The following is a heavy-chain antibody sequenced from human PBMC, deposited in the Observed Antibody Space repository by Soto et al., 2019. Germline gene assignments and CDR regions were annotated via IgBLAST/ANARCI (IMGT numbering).Heavy chain of an antibody. V-gene: IGHV3-23*01. CDR1: GFTFSSYA. Sequence: GGSLRLSCAASGFTFSSYAMTWVRQAPWKGLEWVSSISGNGGRVHYADSVKGRFTISRDNSKKTLYLQMNSLRAEDTAVYYCAKDRGSSCYYPRDGMAFWGQGTTVTVSS. D-gene: IGHD3-22*01. CDR3: AKDRGSSCYYPRDGMAF. CDR2: ISGNGGRV. J-gene: IGHJ6*02.